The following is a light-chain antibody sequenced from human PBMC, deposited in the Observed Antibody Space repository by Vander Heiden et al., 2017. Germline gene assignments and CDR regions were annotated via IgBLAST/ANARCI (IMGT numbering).Light chain of an antibody. J-gene: IGKJ1*01. CDR1: QSVSSN. Sequence: ERVMTQSPVTRSVSPGERATLFRRASQSVSSNLAWYQQKPGQAPRLLIYGASTRASGIPARFSGSGSGTEFTLTISSLQAEDFAVYYCQQYNSWPETFGQGTKVEIK. CDR2: GAS. CDR3: QQYNSWPET. V-gene: IGKV3-15*01.